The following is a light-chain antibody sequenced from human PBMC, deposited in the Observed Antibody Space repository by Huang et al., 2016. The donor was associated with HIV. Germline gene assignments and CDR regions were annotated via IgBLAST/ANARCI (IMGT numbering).Light chain of an antibody. CDR3: QQYGSSLYT. V-gene: IGKV3-20*01. CDR2: GAS. Sequence: EIVLTQSPGTLSLSPGERATLSCRASHSVSSSYLAWYQQKPGQAPRLLIYGASSRATGIPDRFSGSGSGTDFTLTISRLEPEDFAVYYCQQYGSSLYTFGQGTKLEIK. J-gene: IGKJ2*01. CDR1: HSVSSSY.